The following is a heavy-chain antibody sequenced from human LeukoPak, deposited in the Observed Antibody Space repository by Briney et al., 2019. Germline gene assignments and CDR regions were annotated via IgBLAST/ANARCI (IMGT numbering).Heavy chain of an antibody. D-gene: IGHD1-14*01. CDR3: ARGLISATEPFDY. V-gene: IGHV4-34*01. CDR2: INHSGST. Sequence: SETLSLTCAVYGGSFSGYYWSWIRQPPGKGLEWIGEINHSGSTNYNPSLKSRVTISVDTPKNQFSLKLSSVTAADTAVYYCARGLISATEPFDYWGQGTLVTVSS. CDR1: GGSFSGYY. J-gene: IGHJ4*02.